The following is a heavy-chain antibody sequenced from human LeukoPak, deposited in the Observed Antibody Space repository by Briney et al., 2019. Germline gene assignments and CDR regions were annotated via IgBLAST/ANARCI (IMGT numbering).Heavy chain of an antibody. CDR1: GFTVRSNY. D-gene: IGHD3-22*01. V-gene: IGHV3-66*01. Sequence: GGSLRLSCAASGFTVRSNYMSWVRQAPGKGLEWVSVIYSGGSTYYADSVKGRFTISRDNSKNTLYLQLNSLRAEDTAVYYCVREYESSGYYYFDYWGQGTLVTVSS. CDR2: IYSGGST. J-gene: IGHJ4*02. CDR3: VREYESSGYYYFDY.